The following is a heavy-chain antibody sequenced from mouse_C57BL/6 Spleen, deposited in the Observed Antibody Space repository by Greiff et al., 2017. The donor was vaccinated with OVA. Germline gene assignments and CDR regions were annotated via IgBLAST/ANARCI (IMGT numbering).Heavy chain of an antibody. V-gene: IGHV6-6*01. CDR1: GFTFSDAW. CDR3: TRNSNYSYAMDY. J-gene: IGHJ4*01. D-gene: IGHD2-5*01. CDR2: IRNKANNHAT. Sequence: DVMLVESGGGLVQPGGSMKLSCAASGFTFSDAWMDWVRQSPEKGLEWVAEIRNKANNHATYYAESVKGRFTISRDDSKSSVYLQMNSLRAEDTGIYYCTRNSNYSYAMDYWGQGTSVTVSS.